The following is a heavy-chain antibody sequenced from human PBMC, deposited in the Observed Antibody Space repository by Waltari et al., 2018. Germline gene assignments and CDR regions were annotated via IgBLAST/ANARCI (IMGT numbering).Heavy chain of an antibody. D-gene: IGHD6-13*01. J-gene: IGHJ3*02. CDR2: IYTSGST. CDR1: GGSISSGSYH. V-gene: IGHV4-61*02. CDR3: ASGAAAGIAAFDI. Sequence: QVQLQESVPGLVKPSQTLSLTCTVPGGSISSGSYHWSWIRQPAGKGLEWIGRIYTSGSTNYNPSLKSRVTISVDTSKNQFSLKLSSVTAADTAVYYCASGAAAGIAAFDIWGQGTMVTVSS.